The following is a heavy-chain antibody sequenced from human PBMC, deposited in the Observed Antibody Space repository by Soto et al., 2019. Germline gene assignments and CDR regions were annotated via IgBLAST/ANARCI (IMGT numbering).Heavy chain of an antibody. CDR2: INWNGGST. CDR1: GFTFDDYG. Sequence: SGGSLRLSCAASGFTFDDYGMSWVRQAPGKGLEWVSGINWNGGSTGYADSVKGRFTISRDNAKNSLYLQMNSLRAEDTALYYCARKYCSGGSCRDDYWGQGTLVTVSS. J-gene: IGHJ4*02. V-gene: IGHV3-20*04. D-gene: IGHD2-15*01. CDR3: ARKYCSGGSCRDDY.